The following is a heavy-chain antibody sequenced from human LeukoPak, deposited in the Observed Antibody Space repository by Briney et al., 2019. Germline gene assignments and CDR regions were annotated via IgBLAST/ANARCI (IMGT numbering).Heavy chain of an antibody. CDR2: ISSSSSYI. D-gene: IGHD2-2*01. Sequence: GGSLRLSCAASGFTFSSYSMNWVRQAPGKGLEWVSSISSSSSYIYYADSVKGRFTISRDNAKNSPYLQMNSLRAEDTAVYYCASLDLGYCSSTSCSPDYWGQGTLVTVSS. J-gene: IGHJ4*02. V-gene: IGHV3-21*01. CDR3: ASLDLGYCSSTSCSPDY. CDR1: GFTFSSYS.